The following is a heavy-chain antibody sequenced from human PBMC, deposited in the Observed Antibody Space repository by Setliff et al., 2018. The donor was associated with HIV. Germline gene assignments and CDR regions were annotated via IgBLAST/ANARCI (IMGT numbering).Heavy chain of an antibody. CDR3: ARAVVPPRSRGFDL. D-gene: IGHD2-15*01. J-gene: IGHJ3*01. Sequence: SATLSLTCSFSGGSTTSYYWSWIRQPPGKGLDWIGYIYYSGSTNYNPSLKSRVTISLDTSKKQFSLKLSSGTAADTAIYYCARAVVPPRSRGFDLWGQGTMVTVSS. CDR1: GGSTTSYY. V-gene: IGHV4-59*01. CDR2: IYYSGST.